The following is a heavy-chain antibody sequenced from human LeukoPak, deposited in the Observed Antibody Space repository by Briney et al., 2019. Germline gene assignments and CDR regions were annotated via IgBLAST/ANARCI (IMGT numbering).Heavy chain of an antibody. CDR1: GDSITSYS. Sequence: SETLSLTCSVSGDSITSYSWSWIRQPAGKGLEWIGRVYASGTTNYNPSLESRVTISMDKFQNQFSLTLRSVTAADTAVYYCARDRSRKFVGWFDPWGRGVLVTVSS. D-gene: IGHD1-14*01. V-gene: IGHV4-4*07. CDR3: ARDRSRKFVGWFDP. J-gene: IGHJ5*02. CDR2: VYASGTT.